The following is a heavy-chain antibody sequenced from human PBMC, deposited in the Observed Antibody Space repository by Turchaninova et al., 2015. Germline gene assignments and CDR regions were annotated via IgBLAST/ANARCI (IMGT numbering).Heavy chain of an antibody. J-gene: IGHJ3*02. CDR1: GGSISSSSYY. CDR2: SFYSGST. V-gene: IGHV4-39*07. Sequence: QLQLQESGPGLVKPSETLSLTCTVSGGSISSSSYYCAWIRQPPGKGLESIGSSFYSGSTYHNPTLMSRVTSSVDTSKNQFSLKLSSVTAADTAVYYCARVNLYYYDSSGYQNAFDIWGQGTMVTVSS. CDR3: ARVNLYYYDSSGYQNAFDI. D-gene: IGHD3-22*01.